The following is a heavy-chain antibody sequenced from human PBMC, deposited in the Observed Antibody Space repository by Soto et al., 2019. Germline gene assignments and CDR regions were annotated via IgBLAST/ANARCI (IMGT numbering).Heavy chain of an antibody. CDR3: ASGGGLSYDFDY. CDR2: IIPIFGTA. J-gene: IGHJ4*02. CDR1: GGTFSSYA. Sequence: QVQLVQSGAEVKKPGSSVKVSCKASGGTFSSYAISWVRQAPGQGLEWMGGIIPIFGTANYAQKFQGRVTIAEDESTSAAYMERSSRRYEDTAEYYCASGGGLSYDFDYWGQGTLVTVSS. D-gene: IGHD3-16*01. V-gene: IGHV1-69*01.